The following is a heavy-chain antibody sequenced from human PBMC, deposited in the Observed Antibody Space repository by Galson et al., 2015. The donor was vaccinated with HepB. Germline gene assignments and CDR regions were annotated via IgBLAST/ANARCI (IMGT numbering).Heavy chain of an antibody. V-gene: IGHV1-2*04. D-gene: IGHD5-12*01. CDR2: INPNSGGT. CDR3: ARDHGIGGGYSGYAGDY. Sequence: SVKVSCKASGYTFTDYYMHWVRQAPGQGLEWLGWINPNSGGTNYAPKFQGWVTMTRDTSISTAYMEVSRLSSDDTAVYYRARDHGIGGGYSGYAGDYWGQGTLVTVSS. CDR1: GYTFTDYY. J-gene: IGHJ4*02.